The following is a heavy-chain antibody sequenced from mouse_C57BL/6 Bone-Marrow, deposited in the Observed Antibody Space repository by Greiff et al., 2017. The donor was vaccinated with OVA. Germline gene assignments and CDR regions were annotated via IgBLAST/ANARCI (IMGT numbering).Heavy chain of an antibody. J-gene: IGHJ1*03. CDR2: IYPRSGNT. D-gene: IGHD3-3*01. V-gene: IGHV1-81*01. CDR1: GYTFTSYG. CDR3: ARRGTGYFDV. Sequence: VQGVESGAELARPGASVKLSCKASGYTFTSYGISWVKQRTGQGLEWIGEIYPRSGNTYYNEKFKGKATLTADKSSSTAYMELRSLTSEDSAVYFCARRGTGYFDVWGTGTTVTVSS.